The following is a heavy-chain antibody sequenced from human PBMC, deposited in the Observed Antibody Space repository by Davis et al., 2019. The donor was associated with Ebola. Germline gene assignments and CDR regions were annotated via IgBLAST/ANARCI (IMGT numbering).Heavy chain of an antibody. V-gene: IGHV3-7*01. CDR2: IKQDGSEK. Sequence: GESLKISCAASGFTFSSYWMSWVRQAPGKGLECVANIKQDGSEKYYVDSMKGRFTISRDHAKNSLYLQMNSLRAEDTAVYYCARGGIGTYLGGWFDYWGQGTLVTVSS. CDR3: ARGGIGTYLGGWFDY. D-gene: IGHD6-13*01. J-gene: IGHJ4*02. CDR1: GFTFSSYW.